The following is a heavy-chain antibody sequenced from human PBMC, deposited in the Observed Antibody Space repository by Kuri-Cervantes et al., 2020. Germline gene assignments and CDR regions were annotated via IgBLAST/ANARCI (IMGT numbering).Heavy chain of an antibody. CDR3: ARELEAVAGYIDY. J-gene: IGHJ4*02. CDR1: GFTFSSYS. CDR2: ISSSSSYI. D-gene: IGHD6-19*01. Sequence: LSLTCAASGFTFSSYSMNWVRQAPGKGLEWVSSISSSSSYIYYADSVRGRFTISRDSAKNSLYLQMSSLRAEDTAVYYCARELEAVAGYIDYWGQGTLVTGSS. V-gene: IGHV3-21*01.